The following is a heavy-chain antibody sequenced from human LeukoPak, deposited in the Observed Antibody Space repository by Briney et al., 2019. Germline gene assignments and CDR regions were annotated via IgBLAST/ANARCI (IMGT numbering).Heavy chain of an antibody. CDR3: ARDGYGGNPFDY. J-gene: IGHJ4*02. D-gene: IGHD4-23*01. CDR2: ISSRGVTI. V-gene: IGHV3-48*03. CDR1: GFTFSNYE. Sequence: GGSLRLSCAASGFTFSNYEMNWVRQAPGKGLEWVSYISSRGVTIYYADSVKGRFTISRDNAKNSLYLQMKSLRAEDTAVYYCARDGYGGNPFDYWGQGTLVTVSS.